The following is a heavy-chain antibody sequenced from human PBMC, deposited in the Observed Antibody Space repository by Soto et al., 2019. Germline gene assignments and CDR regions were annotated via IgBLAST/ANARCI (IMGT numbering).Heavy chain of an antibody. CDR1: GGSFSGYY. J-gene: IGHJ4*02. CDR3: ARRPVGLERSPPFDY. CDR2: INHSGST. V-gene: IGHV4-34*01. Sequence: SETLSLTCAVYGGSFSGYYWSWIRQPPGKGLEWIGEINHSGSTNYNPSLKSRVTISVDTSKNQFSLKLSSVTAADAAVYYCARRPVGLERSPPFDYWGQGTLVTVSS. D-gene: IGHD1-1*01.